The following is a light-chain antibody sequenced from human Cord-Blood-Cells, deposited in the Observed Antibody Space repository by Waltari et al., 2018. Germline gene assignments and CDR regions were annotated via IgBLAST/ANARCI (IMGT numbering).Light chain of an antibody. J-gene: IGKJ2*01. Sequence: DIVMTQSPDSLAVSLGERATINCKSSQSVFYSSNNKKDLAWYQQKPGQPPKLLIYWASTRESGVPDRFSGSGSGTDFTLTISSLQAEDVAVYYCQQYYSTPYTFGQGTKLEIK. CDR2: WAS. V-gene: IGKV4-1*01. CDR1: QSVFYSSNNKKD. CDR3: QQYYSTPYT.